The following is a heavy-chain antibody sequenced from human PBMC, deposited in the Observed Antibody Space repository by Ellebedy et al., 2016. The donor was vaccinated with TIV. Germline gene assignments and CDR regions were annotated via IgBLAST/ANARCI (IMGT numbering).Heavy chain of an antibody. CDR2: INAGNGNT. Sequence: AASVKVSCKASGYNFIYSAMHWARQAPGQRLEWMGWINAGNGNTMYSQRFKGIVTLTRDTSATTAYMELSNLISEDTSVYFCARDFGVTKSFDYWGQGTLVTVSS. J-gene: IGHJ4*02. D-gene: IGHD3-3*01. CDR3: ARDFGVTKSFDY. V-gene: IGHV1-3*01. CDR1: GYNFIYSA.